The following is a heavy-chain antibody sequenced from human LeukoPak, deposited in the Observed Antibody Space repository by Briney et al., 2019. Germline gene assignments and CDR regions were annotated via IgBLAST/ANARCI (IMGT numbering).Heavy chain of an antibody. CDR1: GYTFTSYG. D-gene: IGHD2-2*01. V-gene: IGHV1-18*01. CDR3: ARDRQSCSSSSCLVDS. J-gene: IGHJ4*02. Sequence: ASVNVSCKASGYTFTSYGISWVRQAPGQGLEWMGWVSAYNDDTHYAQNVQGRVTMTTDTSTSTAYMELRSLRSDDTAVYYCARDRQSCSSSSCLVDSWGQGTLVTVSS. CDR2: VSAYNDDT.